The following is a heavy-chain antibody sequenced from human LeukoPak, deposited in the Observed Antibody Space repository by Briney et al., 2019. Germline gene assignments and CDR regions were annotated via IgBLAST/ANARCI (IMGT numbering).Heavy chain of an antibody. CDR3: ARTIVVVVAATIDY. Sequence: SETLSLTCAVSGGSISPYHWTWIRQPPGKGLEWIGYISYSGSTNYNPSLKSRVTISIDTSKSQFSLRLSSVTAADTAVYYCARTIVVVVAATIDYWGQGTLVTVSS. J-gene: IGHJ4*02. V-gene: IGHV4-59*08. D-gene: IGHD2-15*01. CDR2: ISYSGST. CDR1: GGSISPYH.